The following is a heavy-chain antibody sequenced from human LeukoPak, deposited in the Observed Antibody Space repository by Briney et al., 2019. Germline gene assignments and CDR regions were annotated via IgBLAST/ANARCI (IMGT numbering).Heavy chain of an antibody. D-gene: IGHD5-18*01. CDR1: GGSISSYY. V-gene: IGHV4-59*08. CDR3: ARHSYGSQFDY. J-gene: IGHJ4*02. CDR2: IYYSGST. Sequence: PSETLSLTCTVSGGSISSYYWSWIRQPPGKGLEWIGYIYYSGSTNYNPSLKSRVTISVDTSKNQFSLILSSVTAADTAVYYCARHSYGSQFDYWGQGTLVTVSS.